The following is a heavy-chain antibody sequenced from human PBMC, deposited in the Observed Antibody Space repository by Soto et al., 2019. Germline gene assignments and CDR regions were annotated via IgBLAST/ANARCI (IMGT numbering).Heavy chain of an antibody. V-gene: IGHV4-34*01. CDR1: GGSFSGYY. CDR3: WAGYYYYYYMDV. Sequence: NPSETLSLTCAVYGGSFSGYYWSWIRQPPGKGLEWIGEINHSGSTNYNPSLKSRVTISVDTSKNQFSLKLSSVTAADTAVYYCWAGYYYYYYMDVWGKGTTVTVSS. J-gene: IGHJ6*03. CDR2: INHSGST.